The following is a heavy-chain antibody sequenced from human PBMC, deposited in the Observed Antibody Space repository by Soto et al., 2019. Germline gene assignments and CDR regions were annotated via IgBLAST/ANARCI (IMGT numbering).Heavy chain of an antibody. CDR1: GFTFSSYG. D-gene: IGHD6-19*01. CDR2: IWYDGSNK. V-gene: IGHV3-33*01. J-gene: IGHJ6*02. Sequence: VGSLRLSCAASGFTFSSYGMHWVRQAPGKGLEWVAVIWYDGSNKYYADSVKGRFTISRDNSKNTLYLQMNSLRAEDTAVYYCARGQKQWLVRNYYYGMDVWGQGTTVTVS. CDR3: ARGQKQWLVRNYYYGMDV.